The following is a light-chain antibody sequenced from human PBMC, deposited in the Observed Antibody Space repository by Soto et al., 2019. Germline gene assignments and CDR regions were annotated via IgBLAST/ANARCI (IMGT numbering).Light chain of an antibody. V-gene: IGKV3-20*01. CDR2: GAS. CDR3: QQYGSSPLYT. CDR1: QSVSSSY. Sequence: EIVLTQSPGTLSLSPGERATLSCRASQSVSSSYLAWYQQTPGQAPRLLIYGASSRANGIPDRFSGSGSGTDFTLTISRLEPEDFAVYYCQQYGSSPLYTFGQGTQLEIK. J-gene: IGKJ2*01.